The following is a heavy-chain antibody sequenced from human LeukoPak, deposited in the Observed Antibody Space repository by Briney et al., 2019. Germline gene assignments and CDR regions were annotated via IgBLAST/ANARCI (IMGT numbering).Heavy chain of an antibody. CDR3: ARAGYGYSYGYVGDYFDY. J-gene: IGHJ4*02. CDR1: GGSISSGSYY. V-gene: IGHV4-61*02. D-gene: IGHD5-18*01. Sequence: SETLSLTCTVSGGSISSGSYYWNWIRQPAGKGLEWIGRIYTSGNTNYNPSLKTRVTISVDTSKNQFSLKLSSVTAADTAVYYCARAGYGYSYGYVGDYFDYWGQGTLVTVSS. CDR2: IYTSGNT.